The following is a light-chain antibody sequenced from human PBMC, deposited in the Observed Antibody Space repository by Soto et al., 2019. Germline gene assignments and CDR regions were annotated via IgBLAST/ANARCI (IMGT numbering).Light chain of an antibody. CDR3: ETWDSNTHTV. CDR2: LEGSGSY. CDR1: SGHSSYI. Sequence: QPVLTQSSSASASLGSSVKLTCTLSSGHSSYIIAWRQQQPGKAPRYLMKLEGSGSYNKGSGVPDRFSGSSSGADRYLTISILQFEDEADYYCETWDSNTHTVFGGGTQLTVL. V-gene: IGLV4-60*02. J-gene: IGLJ3*02.